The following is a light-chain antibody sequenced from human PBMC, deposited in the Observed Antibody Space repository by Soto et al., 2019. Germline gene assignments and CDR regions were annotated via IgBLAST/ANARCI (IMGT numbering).Light chain of an antibody. CDR1: QSISSSY. Sequence: EIVLTQSPGTLSLSPGERATLSCRASQSISSSYLAWYQQKPGQAPRLLIYGASSRATGIPDRFSGSGSGTDFTLTISRLEPEDFAVYYCQQYGNSVFTFAGGTKVEIK. J-gene: IGKJ4*01. CDR3: QQYGNSVFT. V-gene: IGKV3-20*01. CDR2: GAS.